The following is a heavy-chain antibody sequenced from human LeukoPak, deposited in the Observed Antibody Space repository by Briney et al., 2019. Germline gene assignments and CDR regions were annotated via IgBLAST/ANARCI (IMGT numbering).Heavy chain of an antibody. J-gene: IGHJ4*02. CDR1: GFTFRSYA. CDR3: ASGSTPGSGYYFDS. D-gene: IGHD3-22*01. CDR2: IIAGGDT. V-gene: IGHV3-23*01. Sequence: GGSLRLSCVASGFTFRSYAMAWVRQAPGKGLEQGLEWVASIIAGGDTFYADSVKGRFTISRDNSRNTLYLQMNRLRAEDTDIYYCASGSTPGSGYYFDSWGQGTLVTVSS.